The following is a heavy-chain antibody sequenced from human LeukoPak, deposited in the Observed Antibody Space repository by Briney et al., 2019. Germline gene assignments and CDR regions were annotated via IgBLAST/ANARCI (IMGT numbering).Heavy chain of an antibody. V-gene: IGHV3-23*01. CDR2: ISGSGGST. J-gene: IGHJ4*02. Sequence: GGPLRLSCAASGFTFSSYAMSWVRQAPGKGLEWVSAISGSGGSTYYADSVKGRFTISRDNSKNTLYLQMNILRAEDTAVYYCAKNFFYSGSPQPNYFDYWGQGTLVTVSS. D-gene: IGHD1-26*01. CDR3: AKNFFYSGSPQPNYFDY. CDR1: GFTFSSYA.